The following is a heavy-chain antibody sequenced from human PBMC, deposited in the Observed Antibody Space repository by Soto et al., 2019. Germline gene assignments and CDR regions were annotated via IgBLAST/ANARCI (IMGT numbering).Heavy chain of an antibody. J-gene: IGHJ5*01. V-gene: IGHV1-69*08. Sequence: QVQLEQSGAEVKKPGSSVKVSCRASGGTFASLSINWVRQAPGQGLEWMGRIMPAVGAGNYPQKFQGRVTITADESTRTAYMEVRSLRFDDTAVYYCARMVQSSWFDSWGQGTLVTVSS. CDR2: IMPAVGAG. CDR3: ARMVQSSWFDS. CDR1: GGTFASLS. D-gene: IGHD2-8*01.